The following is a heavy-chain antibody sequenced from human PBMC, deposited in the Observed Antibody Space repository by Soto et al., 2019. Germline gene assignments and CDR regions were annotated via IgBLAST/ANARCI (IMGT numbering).Heavy chain of an antibody. D-gene: IGHD3-10*01. CDR1: GGSISSDGNY. V-gene: IGHV4-31*03. J-gene: IGHJ6*02. Sequence: QVQLQESGPGLVKSSQTLSLTCTVSGGSISSDGNYWSWIRQHPGKGLEWIGYIYYSGSTYYNPSLKSRVTISVDTSKNQFSLKLNSVTAADTAVYYCARARMVRGIIYYYGMDLWGQGTTVTVSS. CDR2: IYYSGST. CDR3: ARARMVRGIIYYYGMDL.